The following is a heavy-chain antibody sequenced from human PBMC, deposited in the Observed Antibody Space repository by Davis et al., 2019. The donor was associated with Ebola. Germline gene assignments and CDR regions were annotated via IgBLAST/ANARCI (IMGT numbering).Heavy chain of an antibody. CDR3: ARAEATVTTGWFDP. V-gene: IGHV3-21*01. CDR2: ISVGSTYK. D-gene: IGHD4-17*01. Sequence: PGGSLRLSCAGSGFPFSSYSFTWVRQAPGKGLESVSSISVGSTYKHYADSVKGRFTISRDNAKDSLYLQMNSLRAEDTAVYYCARAEATVTTGWFDPWGQGTLVTVSS. CDR1: GFPFSSYS. J-gene: IGHJ5*02.